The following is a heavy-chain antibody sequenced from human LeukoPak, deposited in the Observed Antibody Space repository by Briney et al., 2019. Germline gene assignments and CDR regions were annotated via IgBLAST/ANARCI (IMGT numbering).Heavy chain of an antibody. Sequence: SETLSLTCAVYGGSFSGYYWSWIRQHPGKGLEWIGYIYYSGSTYYNPSLKSRVTISVDTSKNQFSLKLSSVTAADTAVYYCARDLRGRDDAFDIWGQGTMVTVSS. CDR1: GGSFSGYY. CDR3: ARDLRGRDDAFDI. V-gene: IGHV4-31*11. D-gene: IGHD3-10*01. CDR2: IYYSGST. J-gene: IGHJ3*02.